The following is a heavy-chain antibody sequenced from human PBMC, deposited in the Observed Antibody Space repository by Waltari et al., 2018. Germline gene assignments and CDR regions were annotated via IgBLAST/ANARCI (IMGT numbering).Heavy chain of an antibody. D-gene: IGHD3-16*02. V-gene: IGHV3-30*02. CDR3: GRGSYRYTFDY. J-gene: IGHJ4*02. CDR2: IRYDGSNK. Sequence: QVQLVESGGGVVQPGGSLSPSWAASGLTFSTHGVPWARQAPGKGLEWVAFIRYDGSNKYYADSVKGRFTISRDNSKNTLYLQMNSLRAEDTAVYYCGRGSYRYTFDYWGQGTLVTVSS. CDR1: GLTFSTHG.